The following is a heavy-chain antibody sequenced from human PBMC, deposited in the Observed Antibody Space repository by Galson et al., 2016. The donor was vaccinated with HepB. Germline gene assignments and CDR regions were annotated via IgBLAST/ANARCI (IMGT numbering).Heavy chain of an antibody. Sequence: SLRLSCAASGFSFDRYAMQWVRQAPGKGLEWVAGIWFDATHEYYAHPVKGRFTISRDNSKNTLYLQMNSLEAEDTAVYYCVRGQRFGDYWGQGALVTVSS. D-gene: IGHD3-16*01. J-gene: IGHJ4*02. CDR2: IWFDATHE. CDR1: GFSFDRYA. V-gene: IGHV3-33*08. CDR3: VRGQRFGDY.